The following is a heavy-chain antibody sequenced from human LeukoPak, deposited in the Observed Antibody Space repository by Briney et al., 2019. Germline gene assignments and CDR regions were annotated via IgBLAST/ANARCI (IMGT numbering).Heavy chain of an antibody. Sequence: SVKVCCNASGPIFTSYAISWLRQSPRQRLKCMGGIIPIFGTANYAQKFQGRVTITADESKSTAYMELSSLRSEDKAVYYCARDGPVGGYDATLNDYWGQGTLVTVSS. V-gene: IGHV1-69*01. CDR3: ARDGPVGGYDATLNDY. CDR1: GPIFTSYA. CDR2: IIPIFGTA. D-gene: IGHD5-12*01. J-gene: IGHJ4*02.